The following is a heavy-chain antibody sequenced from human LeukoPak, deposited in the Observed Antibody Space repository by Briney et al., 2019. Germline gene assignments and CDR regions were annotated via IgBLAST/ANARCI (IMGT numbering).Heavy chain of an antibody. J-gene: IGHJ4*02. D-gene: IGHD3-22*01. CDR1: GFTFDDYA. Sequence: PGRSLRLSCAASGFTFDDYAMHWVRQAPGKGLEWVSGISWNSGSIGYADSVKGRFTISRDNAKNSLYLQMNSLRAEDTALYYCAKDSRYYYDSSGSAFDYWGQGTLVTVSS. CDR2: ISWNSGSI. V-gene: IGHV3-9*01. CDR3: AKDSRYYYDSSGSAFDY.